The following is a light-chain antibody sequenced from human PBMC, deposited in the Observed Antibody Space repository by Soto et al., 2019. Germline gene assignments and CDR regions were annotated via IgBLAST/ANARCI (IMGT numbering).Light chain of an antibody. CDR2: DVS. CDR3: ISYTSASTPFV. V-gene: IGLV2-14*01. J-gene: IGLJ2*01. CDR1: GSDVGGYND. Sequence: QSVLTQPASASGSPGQSITISCTATGSDVGGYNDVSWHQQHPGKPHKVMIYDVSKRPSGVDLRFSGSNGGHTASLTISGPQAEEDGDYYRISYTSASTPFVFGGGTQLTV.